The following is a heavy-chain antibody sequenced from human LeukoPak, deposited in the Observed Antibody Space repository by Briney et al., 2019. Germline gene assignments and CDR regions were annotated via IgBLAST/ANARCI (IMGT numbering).Heavy chain of an antibody. D-gene: IGHD2-15*01. CDR3: AREWGGYCSGGSCPNGTLGYFQH. Sequence: GGSLRLSCAASGFTFSTYAMNWVRQAPGKGLEWVAVISDDGRHNYYADSVKGRFTISRDNSENTLYLQMNSLRTEDTAVYYCAREWGGYCSGGSCPNGTLGYFQHWGQGTLVTVSS. CDR2: ISDDGRHN. CDR1: GFTFSTYA. J-gene: IGHJ1*01. V-gene: IGHV3-30*14.